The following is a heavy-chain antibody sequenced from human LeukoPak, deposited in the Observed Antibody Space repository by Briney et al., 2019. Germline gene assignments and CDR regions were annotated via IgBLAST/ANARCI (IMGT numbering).Heavy chain of an antibody. V-gene: IGHV1-69*05. CDR2: IIPIFGTA. D-gene: IGHD6-6*01. Sequence: SVKVSCKASGGTFSSYAISWVRQAPGQGLEWMGGIIPIFGTANYAQKFQGRVTITTDESTSTAYMELSSLRSEDAAVYYCAREYSSSGWFDPWGQGTLVTVSS. J-gene: IGHJ5*02. CDR1: GGTFSSYA. CDR3: AREYSSSGWFDP.